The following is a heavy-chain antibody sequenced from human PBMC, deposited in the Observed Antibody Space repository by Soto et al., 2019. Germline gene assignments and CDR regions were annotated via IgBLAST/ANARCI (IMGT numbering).Heavy chain of an antibody. J-gene: IGHJ5*02. CDR3: ARAPPRTSPRGWSPP. D-gene: IGHD6-19*01. V-gene: IGHV3-53*01. CDR1: GFTVSSNY. CDR2: IYSGESK. Sequence: EVQLVESGGGLIQPGGSLRLSCAASGFTVSSNYMSWVRQAPGKGLEWVSVIYSGESKLYADSVKGRFTISRDNFKNTLYLKINTRRAEDTAVYYGARAPPRTSPRGWSPPGGKGARVTVPS.